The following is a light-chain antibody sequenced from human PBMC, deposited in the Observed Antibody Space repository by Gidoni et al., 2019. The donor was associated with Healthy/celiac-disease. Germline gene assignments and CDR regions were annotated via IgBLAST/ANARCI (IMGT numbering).Light chain of an antibody. CDR2: YAS. CDR3: HQSRT. CDR1: QSIGSS. V-gene: IGKV6-21*01. Sequence: EIVLTQSPDLLSVTLKEKVTITCRASQSIGSSLHWYQQKPDQSPKLLIKYASQSFSGVPSRFSGSGSGTDFTPTIYSLEAEDAATYYCHQSRTFGQGTKVEIK. J-gene: IGKJ1*01.